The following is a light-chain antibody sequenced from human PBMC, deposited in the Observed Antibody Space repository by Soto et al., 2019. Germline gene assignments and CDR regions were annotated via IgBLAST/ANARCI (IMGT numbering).Light chain of an antibody. Sequence: QSALTQPPSASGSPGQSVTISCTGTSSDVGRYNYVSWYQQHPGKAPKLMIYEVSKRPSGVADRFSGSKSGNAASLTVSGLQAEDEADYYCSSYAGSNLYVFGTGTKVTVL. J-gene: IGLJ1*01. CDR1: SSDVGRYNY. CDR3: SSYAGSNLYV. V-gene: IGLV2-8*01. CDR2: EVS.